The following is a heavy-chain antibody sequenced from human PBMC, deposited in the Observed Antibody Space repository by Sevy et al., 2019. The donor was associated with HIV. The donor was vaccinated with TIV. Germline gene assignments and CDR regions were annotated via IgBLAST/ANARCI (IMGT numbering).Heavy chain of an antibody. CDR3: AKDRLGSYERLFHY. Sequence: GGSLRLSCVVSGFTFSSFDMHWVRQAPGKGLEWVAFISNDGSNKYYEDSVKGRVTISRDNSKNTLYLQMNSLRAEDTAAYYCAKDRLGSYERLFHYWGLGTLVTVSS. CDR1: GFTFSSFD. J-gene: IGHJ4*02. D-gene: IGHD5-12*01. CDR2: ISNDGSNK. V-gene: IGHV3-30*18.